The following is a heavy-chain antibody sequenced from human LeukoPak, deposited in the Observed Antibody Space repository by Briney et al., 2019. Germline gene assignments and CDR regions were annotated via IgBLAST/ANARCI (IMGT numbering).Heavy chain of an antibody. V-gene: IGHV5-51*01. D-gene: IGHD2-2*02. CDR2: IYPGDSDT. CDR1: GYSFTSYW. Sequence: GESLKISCKGSGYSFTSYWIGWVRQMPGKGLEWMGIIYPGDSDTRYSPSFQGQVTISADKSISTAYLQWSSLKASDTAMYYCARSWRYCSSTSCYTDLWGRGTLVTVSS. J-gene: IGHJ2*01. CDR3: ARSWRYCSSTSCYTDL.